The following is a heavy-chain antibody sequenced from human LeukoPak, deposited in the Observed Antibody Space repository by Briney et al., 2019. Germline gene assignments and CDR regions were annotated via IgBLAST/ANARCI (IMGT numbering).Heavy chain of an antibody. V-gene: IGHV1-2*02. CDR3: ARARVQMATIGYSDY. J-gene: IGHJ4*02. Sequence: GASVKVSCKASGYTFTVYYMHWVRQAPGQGLEWMGWINPNSGGTNYAQKFQGRVTMTRDTSISTAYMELSRLRSDDTAVYYCARARVQMATIGYSDYWGQGTLVTVSS. CDR2: INPNSGGT. D-gene: IGHD5-24*01. CDR1: GYTFTVYY.